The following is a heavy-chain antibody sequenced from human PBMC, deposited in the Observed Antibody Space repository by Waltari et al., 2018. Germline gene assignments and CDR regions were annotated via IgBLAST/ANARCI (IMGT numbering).Heavy chain of an antibody. CDR3: AKSYYYDTTGYFFDI. CDR2: LSDTGGTT. J-gene: IGHJ3*02. Sequence: ELQLVESGGGVVQPGGSLRLSCAASGFHFRSYAMRWVRQAPGKGLEWVSALSDTGGTTNYADSVKGRFTISRDNSKNTLYLQMNTLGAEDTAVYYCAKSYYYDTTGYFFDIWGQGTMVTVSS. CDR1: GFHFRSYA. V-gene: IGHV3-23*04. D-gene: IGHD3-22*01.